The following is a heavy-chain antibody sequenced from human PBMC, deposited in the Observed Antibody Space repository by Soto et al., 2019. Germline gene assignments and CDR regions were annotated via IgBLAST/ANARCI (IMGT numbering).Heavy chain of an antibody. CDR3: TRELGATGY. Sequence: EVQLVESGGGLVQPGGSLRLSCAASGFTFNSHTMNWVRQAPGKGLEWLSYLSDSSSSIYYADSVKGRFTVSRDNAKNSLYLQMHSMRAEDTAVYYCTRELGATGYWGQGTLVTVSS. J-gene: IGHJ4*02. CDR1: GFTFNSHT. D-gene: IGHD1-26*01. V-gene: IGHV3-48*04. CDR2: LSDSSSSI.